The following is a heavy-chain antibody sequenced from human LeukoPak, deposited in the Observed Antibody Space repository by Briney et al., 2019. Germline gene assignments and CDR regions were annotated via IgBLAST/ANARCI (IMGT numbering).Heavy chain of an antibody. J-gene: IGHJ3*02. D-gene: IGHD1-26*01. V-gene: IGHV6-1*01. CDR2: TYYRSKWYN. CDR3: ARVGRRHSGSYSGAFDI. Sequence: SQTLSLTCAISGDSVSSNSAAWNWIRQSPSRGLEWLGRTYYRSKWYNDYAVSVKSRITINPDTSKNQFSLQLNSVTPEDTAVYYCARVGRRHSGSYSGAFDIWGQGTMVTVSS. CDR1: GDSVSSNSAA.